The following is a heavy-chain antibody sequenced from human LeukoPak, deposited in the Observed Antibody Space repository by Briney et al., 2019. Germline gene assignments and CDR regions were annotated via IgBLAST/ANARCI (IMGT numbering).Heavy chain of an antibody. J-gene: IGHJ4*02. V-gene: IGHV4-4*07. CDR2: ISSSGST. Sequence: PSETLSLTCIVSGDSISTYYWSWIRQPAGKGLEWIGRISSSGSTNYNPSLKSRATISVDKSKNQLSLKLSSVTAADTAVCYCARDRSWNYGFDYWGQGTRVTVSS. D-gene: IGHD1-7*01. CDR1: GDSISTYY. CDR3: ARDRSWNYGFDY.